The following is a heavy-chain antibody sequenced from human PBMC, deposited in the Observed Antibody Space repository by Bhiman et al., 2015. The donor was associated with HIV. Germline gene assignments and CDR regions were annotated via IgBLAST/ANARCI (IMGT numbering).Heavy chain of an antibody. CDR2: ISYDGNNK. J-gene: IGHJ3*02. V-gene: IGHV3-30*18. Sequence: QVQLVESGGGVVQPGRSLRLSCAASGFTFSSFGMHWVRQAPGKGLEWVAVISYDGNNKYYADSVKGRFTISRENSKNTLYLQMNSLRAEDTAVYYCAKDLGESENEEWASDYYDFGRDYPGQDPRGVVGTFDIWGHGDNGHRLF. D-gene: IGHD3-3*01. CDR1: GFTFSSFG. CDR3: AKDLGESENEEWASDYYDFGRDYPGQDPRGVVGTFDI.